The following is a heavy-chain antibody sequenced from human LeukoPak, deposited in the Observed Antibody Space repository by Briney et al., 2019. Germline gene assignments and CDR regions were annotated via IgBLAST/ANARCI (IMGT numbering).Heavy chain of an antibody. V-gene: IGHV3-9*01. CDR1: GFTFDDYA. CDR2: ISWNSGSI. CDR3: AKGYSSSWYEDFFDY. Sequence: GRSLRLSCAASGFTFDDYAMHWVRHAPGKGLEWVSGISWNSGSIGYADSVKGRFTISRDNAKNSLHLQMNSLRAEDTALYYCAKGYSSSWYEDFFDYWGQGTLVTVSS. D-gene: IGHD6-13*01. J-gene: IGHJ4*02.